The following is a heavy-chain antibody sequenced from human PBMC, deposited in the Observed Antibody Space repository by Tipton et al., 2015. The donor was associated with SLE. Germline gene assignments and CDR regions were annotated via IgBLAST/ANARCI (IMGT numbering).Heavy chain of an antibody. CDR3: ARGDGYNFDY. Sequence: TLSLTCTVSGGSISSGGYYWGWIRQPPGKGLEWIGNIYHSGSTFYNPSLKSRVTISVDTSKNQFSLKLSSVTAADAAVYYCARGDGYNFDYWGQGTLVTVSS. CDR2: IYHSGST. V-gene: IGHV4-39*07. J-gene: IGHJ4*02. CDR1: GGSISSGGYY. D-gene: IGHD5-24*01.